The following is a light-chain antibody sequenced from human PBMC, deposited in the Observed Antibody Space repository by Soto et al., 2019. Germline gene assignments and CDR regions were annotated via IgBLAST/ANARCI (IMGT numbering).Light chain of an antibody. CDR1: ASNIGSNS. Sequence: QSVLTQPRPASGTPGQSVTISCSGSASNIGSNSVNWYQHLPGAAPKLLIFGNDQRPSGVPDRFSGSKSGTSASLVISGLQDEDEADYYCAPWDDSLHDYVFGKGKKVTVL. CDR2: GND. CDR3: APWDDSLHDYV. V-gene: IGLV1-44*01. J-gene: IGLJ1*01.